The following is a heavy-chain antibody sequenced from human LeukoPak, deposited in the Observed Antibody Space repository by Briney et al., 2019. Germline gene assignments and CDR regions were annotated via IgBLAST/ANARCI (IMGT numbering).Heavy chain of an antibody. D-gene: IGHD3-9*01. Sequence: GASVKVSCKASGYTFTSYGISWVRQAPGQGLEWMGWISAYNGNTNYAQKLQGRVTMTTDTSTSTAYMELRSLRSDDTAVYYCARNPYFDWLSLFDYWGQGTLVTVSS. J-gene: IGHJ4*02. CDR1: GYTFTSYG. CDR3: ARNPYFDWLSLFDY. CDR2: ISAYNGNT. V-gene: IGHV1-18*01.